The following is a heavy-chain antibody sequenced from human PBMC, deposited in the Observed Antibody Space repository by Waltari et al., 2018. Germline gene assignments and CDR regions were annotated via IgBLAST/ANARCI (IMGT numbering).Heavy chain of an antibody. CDR1: GDSMSSTYW. Sequence: QLELQESGPGLVKPSGTLSLTCDVSGDSMSSTYWWSWVRQSPQKGLEWLGQVHGSGKTNYNPSFASRVTISLDTSNNQFSLKIIFATAADTAMYYCACDRGRGLYLDTWGPGTLVTVSP. V-gene: IGHV4-4*02. J-gene: IGHJ5*02. D-gene: IGHD2-15*01. CDR3: ACDRGRGLYLDT. CDR2: VHGSGKT.